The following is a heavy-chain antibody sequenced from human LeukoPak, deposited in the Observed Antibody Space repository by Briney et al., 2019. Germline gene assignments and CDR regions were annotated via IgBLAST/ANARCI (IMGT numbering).Heavy chain of an antibody. V-gene: IGHV3-23*01. D-gene: IGHD4-17*01. CDR1: GFTFRNYA. CDR3: GKDPNGDYVGAFDFQR. Sequence: GGSLRLSCAASGFTFRNYAVVWVRQAPGKGLEWVSAITGSGGTTYYADSVRGRFTIFRDNSKNILYLQMNSLRGEDTAVYYCGKDPNGDYVGAFDFQRWGQGTLVTVSS. J-gene: IGHJ1*01. CDR2: ITGSGGTT.